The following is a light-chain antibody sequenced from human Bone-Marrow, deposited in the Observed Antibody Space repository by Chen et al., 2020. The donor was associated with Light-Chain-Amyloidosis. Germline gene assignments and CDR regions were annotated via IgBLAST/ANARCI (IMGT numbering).Light chain of an antibody. CDR2: EVT. CDR3: SSYTITTTLV. Sequence: QSALTQPASVSGSPGQSITLSCTGTSSDVGGDNHVSWNQQHPDKAPKLMIYEVTNRPSWVPDRFSGSKSANTASLTISGLKTEDEADYFCSSYTITTTLVFGSGTRVTVL. CDR1: SSDVGGDNH. J-gene: IGLJ1*01. V-gene: IGLV2-14*01.